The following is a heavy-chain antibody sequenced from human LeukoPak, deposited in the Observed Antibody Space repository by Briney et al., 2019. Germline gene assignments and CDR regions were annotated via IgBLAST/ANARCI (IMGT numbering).Heavy chain of an antibody. D-gene: IGHD3-22*01. CDR3: ARDADLYYYDSSGHQTPGAFDI. J-gene: IGHJ3*02. CDR1: GGSISSSNHY. V-gene: IGHV4-39*07. Sequence: SETLSLTCNVFGGSISSSNHYWAWIRQPPGKGLEWIGSIYYSGSTYYNPSLKSRVTISVDTSKNQFSLKLSSVTAADTAVYYCARDADLYYYDSSGHQTPGAFDIWGQGTMVTVSS. CDR2: IYYSGST.